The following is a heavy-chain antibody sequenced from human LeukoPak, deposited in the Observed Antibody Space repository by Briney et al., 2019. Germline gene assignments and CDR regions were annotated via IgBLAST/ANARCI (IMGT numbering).Heavy chain of an antibody. D-gene: IGHD2-15*01. V-gene: IGHV3-30-3*02. Sequence: GGSLRLSCAASGFTFSSYAMHWVRQAPGKGLEWVAVISYDGSNKYYADSVKGRFTISRDNSKNTLYLQMNSLRAEDTAVYYCAKRSGDSYYLDSWGQGTLVTVSS. CDR2: ISYDGSNK. CDR1: GFTFSSYA. J-gene: IGHJ4*02. CDR3: AKRSGDSYYLDS.